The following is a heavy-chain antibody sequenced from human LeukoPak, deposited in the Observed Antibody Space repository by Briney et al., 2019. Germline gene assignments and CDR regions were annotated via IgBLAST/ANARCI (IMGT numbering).Heavy chain of an antibody. CDR3: AKDLGYSYGSGAFDI. V-gene: IGHV3-30*04. J-gene: IGHJ3*02. Sequence: GGSLRLSCAASGFTFSSYAMHWVRQAPGKGLEWVAVISYDGRNKYYAESVKGRFTISRDNSKNTLYLQMNSLRAEDTAVYYCAKDLGYSYGSGAFDIWGQGTMVTVSS. CDR2: ISYDGRNK. D-gene: IGHD5-18*01. CDR1: GFTFSSYA.